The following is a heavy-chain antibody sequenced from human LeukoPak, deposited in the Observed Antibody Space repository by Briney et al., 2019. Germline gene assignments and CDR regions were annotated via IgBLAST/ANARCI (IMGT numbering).Heavy chain of an antibody. V-gene: IGHV3-23*01. D-gene: IGHD1-7*01. CDR1: GLTFNNYA. CDR2: ISGRGASK. CDR3: AKRRGLELLYYYYMDV. Sequence: PGGSLRLSCAVSGLTFNNYAMSWVRQAPGKGLEWVSGISGRGASKYYADSVKGRFTISRDNSKNTLYLQMNSLRAEDTAVYYCAKRRGLELLYYYYMDVWGKGTTVTVSS. J-gene: IGHJ6*03.